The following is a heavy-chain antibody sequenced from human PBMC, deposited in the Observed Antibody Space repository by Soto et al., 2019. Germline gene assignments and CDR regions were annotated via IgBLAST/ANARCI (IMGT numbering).Heavy chain of an antibody. J-gene: IGHJ3*02. CDR3: ARLTLGITMAVGAFDI. D-gene: IGHD3-10*01. CDR2: IYYSGST. V-gene: IGHV4-39*02. Sequence: QLQLQESGPGLVKHSETLSLTCTVSGGSISSSSYYWGWIRQPPGQGLEWIGCIYYSGSTYYNRSLKSRVTLGEDTSTSHFSMTRSAVTAADTAVYYCARLTLGITMAVGAFDIWGQGTMVTVSS. CDR1: GGSISSSSYY.